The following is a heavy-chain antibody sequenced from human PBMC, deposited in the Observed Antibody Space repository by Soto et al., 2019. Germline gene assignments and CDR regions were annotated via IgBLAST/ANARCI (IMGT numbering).Heavy chain of an antibody. J-gene: IGHJ5*02. CDR3: ARVSGSHSGYDP. CDR1: GFTFSDHY. D-gene: IGHD1-26*01. CDR2: TRNKANSYTT. V-gene: IGHV3-72*01. Sequence: VGSLRLSCAASGFTFSDHYMDWVRQAPGKGLEWVGRTRNKANSYTTEYAASVKGRFTISRDDSKNSLYLQMNSLKTEDTAVYYCARVSGSHSGYDPWGQGTLVTVS.